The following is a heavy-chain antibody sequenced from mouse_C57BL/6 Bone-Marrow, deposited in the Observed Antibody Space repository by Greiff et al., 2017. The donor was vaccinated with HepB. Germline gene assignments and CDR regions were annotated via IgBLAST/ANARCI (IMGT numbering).Heavy chain of an antibody. Sequence: VHLVESGPELVKPGASVKISCKASGYAFSSSWMNWVKQRPGKGLEWIGRIYPGDGDTNYNGKFKGKATLTADKSSSTAYMQLSSLTSEDSAVYFCARRGDGYYYYAMDYWGQGTSVTVSS. CDR1: GYAFSSSW. D-gene: IGHD2-3*01. CDR3: ARRGDGYYYYAMDY. J-gene: IGHJ4*01. V-gene: IGHV1-82*01. CDR2: IYPGDGDT.